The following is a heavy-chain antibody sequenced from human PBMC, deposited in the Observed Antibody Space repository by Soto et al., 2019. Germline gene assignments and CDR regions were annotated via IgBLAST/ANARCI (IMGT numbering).Heavy chain of an antibody. CDR2: INSGGAT. D-gene: IGHD6-19*01. CDR1: GFTFSDYA. J-gene: IGHJ5*01. Sequence: GGSLRLSCAASGFTFSDYAMSWVRQAPGKGLEWVSVINSGGATYYADSVQGRFSISRDNSKSTLYLQMNSLSVEDTAIYYCASRPRGSVAGTLDSWGQGFLVTVSS. CDR3: ASRPRGSVAGTLDS. V-gene: IGHV3-23*01.